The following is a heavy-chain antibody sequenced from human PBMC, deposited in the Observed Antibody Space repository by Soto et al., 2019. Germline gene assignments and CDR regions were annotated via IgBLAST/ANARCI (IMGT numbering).Heavy chain of an antibody. D-gene: IGHD3-16*01. V-gene: IGHV1-2*02. Sequence: QVQLVQSGAEVKKPGASVKVSCKASGYTFTGYYLHWIRQAPGQGLEWMGWMRPNSGGANYAQKFQGRVSITRDTSNSTFYTELSRLSSDDTAVSYCARDPHEGVYDYWGQGTLVTVSS. J-gene: IGHJ4*02. CDR2: MRPNSGGA. CDR1: GYTFTGYY. CDR3: ARDPHEGVYDY.